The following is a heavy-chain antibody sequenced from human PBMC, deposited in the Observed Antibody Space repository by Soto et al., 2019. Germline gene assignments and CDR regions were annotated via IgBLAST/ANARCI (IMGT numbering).Heavy chain of an antibody. V-gene: IGHV4-34*01. Sequence: SETLSLTCAVHGGSFSGYYWSWIRQPPGKGLEWIGEINHSGSTNYNPSLKSRVTISVDTSKNQFSLKLSSVTAADTAVYYCARHDYGGNYYYYGMDVWGQGTTVTVSS. CDR2: INHSGST. CDR1: GGSFSGYY. J-gene: IGHJ6*02. D-gene: IGHD4-17*01. CDR3: ARHDYGGNYYYYGMDV.